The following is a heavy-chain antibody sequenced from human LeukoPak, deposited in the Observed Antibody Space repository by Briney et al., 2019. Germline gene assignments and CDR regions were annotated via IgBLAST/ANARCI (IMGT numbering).Heavy chain of an antibody. J-gene: IGHJ4*02. D-gene: IGHD6-13*01. Sequence: PGGSLRLSCTTSGITFSNSWMSWVRQAPGKGLEWVATIRPDGSEGYYADSVRGRFTISRDNSKNSFYLQMSSLRAEDTGVYYCARDPGIPAAGTVGYFDYWGQGTLVTVSS. CDR2: IRPDGSEG. V-gene: IGHV3-7*01. CDR3: ARDPGIPAAGTVGYFDY. CDR1: GITFSNSW.